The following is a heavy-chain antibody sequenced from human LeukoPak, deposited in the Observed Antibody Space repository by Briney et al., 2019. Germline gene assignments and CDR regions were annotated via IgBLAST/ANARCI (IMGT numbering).Heavy chain of an antibody. J-gene: IGHJ4*02. D-gene: IGHD5-24*01. CDR3: ARGRDGYNFLNRGEYYYFDY. CDR1: GGSISTYY. Sequence: SETLSLTCTVSGGSISTYYWSWIRQPAGKGLEWIGRFYTSGNTNYNPSLKSRVTISVDTSKNQFSLRLNSVTAADTAVYYCARGRDGYNFLNRGEYYYFDYWGQGTLVTVSS. CDR2: FYTSGNT. V-gene: IGHV4-4*07.